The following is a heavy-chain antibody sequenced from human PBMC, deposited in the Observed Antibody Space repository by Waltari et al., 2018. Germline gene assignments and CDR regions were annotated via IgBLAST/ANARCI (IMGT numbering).Heavy chain of an antibody. CDR2: INPNSGGT. CDR1: GYTLTGYY. D-gene: IGHD4-17*01. Sequence: QVQLVQSGAEVKKPGASVKVSCKASGYTLTGYYMHWVRQAPGQGLEWMGRINPNSGGTNYAQKFQGRVTMTSDTSISTAYMELSRLRSDDTAVYYCARGTYGDYVPRPGLVDYWGQGTLVTVSS. V-gene: IGHV1-2*06. J-gene: IGHJ4*02. CDR3: ARGTYGDYVPRPGLVDY.